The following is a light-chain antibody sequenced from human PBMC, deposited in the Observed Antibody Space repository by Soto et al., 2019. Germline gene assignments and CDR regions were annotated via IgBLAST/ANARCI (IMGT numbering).Light chain of an antibody. CDR3: SSYGSGSILEV. J-gene: IGLJ2*01. Sequence: QSVLTQPASLSGSPGQSLTISCTGTSFNIGGYNYVSWYQQHPGKAPTLMIYDVTTRPSGISHRFSGSKSGNTASLTIWGLQAEDEALYCCSSYGSGSILEVFGRGTKLTVL. CDR1: SFNIGGYNY. CDR2: DVT. V-gene: IGLV2-14*03.